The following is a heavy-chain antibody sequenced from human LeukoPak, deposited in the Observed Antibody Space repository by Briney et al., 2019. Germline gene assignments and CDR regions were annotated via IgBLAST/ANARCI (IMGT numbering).Heavy chain of an antibody. V-gene: IGHV3-23*01. Sequence: GASLRLSCAASGLTFSSYAMSSVPQAPGKGLEWVSAISGSGGRTYYADSVKGRFTIYRHNSKNTLYLQMNSLGAEDTAVFYCAKDLTMMAGVTTTSRGDYWGQGTLVTVP. D-gene: IGHD3-22*01. CDR1: GLTFSSYA. CDR3: AKDLTMMAGVTTTSRGDY. J-gene: IGHJ4*02. CDR2: ISGSGGRT.